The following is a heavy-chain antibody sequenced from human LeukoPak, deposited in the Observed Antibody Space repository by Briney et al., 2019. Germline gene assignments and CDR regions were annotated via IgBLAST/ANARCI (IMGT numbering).Heavy chain of an antibody. CDR2: IIPIFGTA. CDR3: ARGRTYGDYVLDY. V-gene: IGHV1-69*13. D-gene: IGHD4-17*01. J-gene: IGHJ4*02. CDR1: GDTFSSYA. Sequence: SVKVSCKASGDTFSSYAISWVRQAPGQGLEWMGGIIPIFGTANYAQKFQGRVTITADHSTSTAYMELSSLRSEDTAVYYCARGRTYGDYVLDYWGQGTLVIVSS.